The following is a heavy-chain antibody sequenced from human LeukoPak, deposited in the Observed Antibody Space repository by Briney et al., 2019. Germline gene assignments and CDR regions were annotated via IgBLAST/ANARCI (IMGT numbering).Heavy chain of an antibody. D-gene: IGHD2-8*01. CDR1: GYTFTGYY. J-gene: IGHJ4*02. Sequence: GASVKVSCTASGYTFTGYYMHWVRQAPGQGLEWMGWINPNSGGTNYAQKFQGRVTMTRDTSISTAYMELSRLRSDDTAVYYCARDRAPEFVLMAYAEPEGFDYWGQGTLVTVSS. CDR3: ARDRAPEFVLMAYAEPEGFDY. V-gene: IGHV1-2*02. CDR2: INPNSGGT.